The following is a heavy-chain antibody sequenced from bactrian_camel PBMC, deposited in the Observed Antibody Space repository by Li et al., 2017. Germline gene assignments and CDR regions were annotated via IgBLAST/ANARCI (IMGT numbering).Heavy chain of an antibody. V-gene: IGHV3S53*01. J-gene: IGHJ4*01. CDR3: AADEFSGLGWEYDY. CDR1: GYTWSPSC. Sequence: HVQLVESGGGSVQAGESLRLSCVTSGYTWSPSCIGWFRQAPGKEREVVASIDKDGSPTYADSVKGRFTISRDNAKNTVYLQMNSLKSEDTALYYCAADEFSGLGWEYDYWGQGTQVTVS. CDR2: IDKDGSP. D-gene: IGHD5*01.